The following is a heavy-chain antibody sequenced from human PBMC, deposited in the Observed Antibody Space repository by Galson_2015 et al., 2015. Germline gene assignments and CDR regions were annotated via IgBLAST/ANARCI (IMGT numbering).Heavy chain of an antibody. J-gene: IGHJ4*02. Sequence: ETLSLTCTVSGASISSYYWSWVRQPPGKGLEWIGYIYHSGTTNYNPSLKSRVTISVDTSKNQFSLKLSSVTAADTAVYYCARRRDYFDYWGPGTLATVSS. V-gene: IGHV4-59*01. CDR1: GASISSYY. CDR3: ARRRDYFDY. CDR2: IYHSGTT.